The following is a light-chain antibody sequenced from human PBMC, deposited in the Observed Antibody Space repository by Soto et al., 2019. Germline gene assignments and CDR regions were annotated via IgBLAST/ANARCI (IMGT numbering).Light chain of an antibody. CDR3: QQYGGSPT. Sequence: ERVLTQSPGTLSFSPGERATLSCRASQRSISSYLASYQQKPGQPPRLLLYDASSRAPGISDRFSGRGSGTDFTLTICRLEPEDFSVYYCQQYGGSPTFGRGTKLEIK. J-gene: IGKJ2*01. CDR2: DAS. V-gene: IGKV3-20*01. CDR1: QRSISSY.